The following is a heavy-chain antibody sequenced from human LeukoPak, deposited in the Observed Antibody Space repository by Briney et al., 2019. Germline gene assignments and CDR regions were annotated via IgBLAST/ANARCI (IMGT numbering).Heavy chain of an antibody. CDR3: ARGYDYVWGSYRSPRAFDI. Sequence: SETLSLTCAVYGGSFSGYYWSWIRQPPGKGLEWIGEINHSGSTSYNPSLKSRITISVDTSKNQFSLQLNSVPAADTAVYYCARGYDYVWGSYRSPRAFDIWGQGTMVTVSS. CDR2: INHSGST. V-gene: IGHV4-34*01. J-gene: IGHJ3*02. D-gene: IGHD3-16*02. CDR1: GGSFSGYY.